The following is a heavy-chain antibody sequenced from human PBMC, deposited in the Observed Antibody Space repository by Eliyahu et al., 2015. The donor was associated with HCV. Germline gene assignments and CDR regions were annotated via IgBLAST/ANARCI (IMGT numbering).Heavy chain of an antibody. V-gene: IGHV4-34*01. CDR1: GGSFSGYY. Sequence: QVQLQQWGAGLLKPSETLSLTCAVYGGSFSGYYWSWIRQPPGKGLEWIGEINHSGSTNYNPSLKSRVTISVDTSKNQFSLKLSSVTAADTAVYYCARYIVVVPAAIEGSYYGMDVWGQGTTVTVSS. CDR3: ARYIVVVPAAIEGSYYGMDV. D-gene: IGHD2-2*01. CDR2: INHSGST. J-gene: IGHJ6*02.